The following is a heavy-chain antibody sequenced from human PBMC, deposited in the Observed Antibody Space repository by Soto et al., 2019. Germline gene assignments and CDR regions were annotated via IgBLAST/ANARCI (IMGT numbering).Heavy chain of an antibody. CDR3: ARDGPLGYFDWLPDFNWFAP. CDR1: GYTFTSYG. J-gene: IGHJ5*02. CDR2: INPNSGGT. Sequence: ASVKVSCKASGYTFTSYGISWVRQAPGQGLEWMGWINPNSGGTNYAQKFQGWVTMTRDTSISTAYMELSSLRSEDTAVYYCARDGPLGYFDWLPDFNWFAPWGQGTLVTVSS. V-gene: IGHV1-2*04. D-gene: IGHD3-9*01.